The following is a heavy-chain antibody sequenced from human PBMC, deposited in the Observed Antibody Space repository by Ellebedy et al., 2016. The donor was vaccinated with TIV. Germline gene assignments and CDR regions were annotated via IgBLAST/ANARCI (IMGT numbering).Heavy chain of an antibody. CDR1: GFTFSSYA. CDR2: ISGSGGST. V-gene: IGHV3-23*01. J-gene: IGHJ4*02. D-gene: IGHD3-22*01. CDR3: AKELEGDSSGFDY. Sequence: GESLKISXAASGFTFSSYAMSWVRQAPGKGLEWVSAISGSGGSTYYADSVKGRFTISRDNSKNTLYLQMNSLRAEDTAVYYCAKELEGDSSGFDYWGQGTLVTVSS.